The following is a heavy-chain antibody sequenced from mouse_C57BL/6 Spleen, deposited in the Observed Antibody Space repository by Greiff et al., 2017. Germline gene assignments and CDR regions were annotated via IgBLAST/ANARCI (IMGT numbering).Heavy chain of an antibody. CDR3: ARRRAFYDGYPFDY. CDR1: GYTFTSYW. V-gene: IGHV1-7*01. D-gene: IGHD2-3*01. J-gene: IGHJ2*01. CDR2: INPSSGYT. Sequence: QVQLKQSGAELAKPGASVKLSCKASGYTFTSYWMNWVKQRPGQGLEWIGYINPSSGYTKYNQKFKDKATLTADKSSSTAYMQLSSLTYEDSAVYYCARRRAFYDGYPFDYWGQGTTLTVSS.